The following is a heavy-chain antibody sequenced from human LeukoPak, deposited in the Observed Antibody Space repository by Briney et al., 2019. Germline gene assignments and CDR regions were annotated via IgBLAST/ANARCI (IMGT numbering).Heavy chain of an antibody. V-gene: IGHV3-30*04. CDR1: GFTFSNYP. D-gene: IGHD2-2*01. CDR3: ATDWPGYCSGTTCSGRNWFDP. CDR2: ISYDGSNK. Sequence: PGRSLRLSCAASGFTFSNYPMHWVRQAPGKGLEWVAVISYDGSNKYYADSVKGRFTISRDNSKNTLYLQMNSLRAADTALYYCATDWPGYCSGTTCSGRNWFDPWGQGTLVTVSS. J-gene: IGHJ5*02.